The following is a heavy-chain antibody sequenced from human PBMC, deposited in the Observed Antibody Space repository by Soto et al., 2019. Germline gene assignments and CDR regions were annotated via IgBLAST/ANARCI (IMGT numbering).Heavy chain of an antibody. CDR3: ALSWGMATLVPFAA. J-gene: IGHJ5*02. D-gene: IGHD3-16*01. Sequence: QITLKESGPALVKPTQTLTLTCTFSGFSFSTSGVGVGWIRQPPGKALEWLALIYWDDDKRYSPSLKSRLTIXTXTXSHPVVLTLTRMDPAATATYLCALSWGMATLVPFAAWGQGALVTVSS. CDR1: GFSFSTSGVG. CDR2: IYWDDDK. V-gene: IGHV2-5*02.